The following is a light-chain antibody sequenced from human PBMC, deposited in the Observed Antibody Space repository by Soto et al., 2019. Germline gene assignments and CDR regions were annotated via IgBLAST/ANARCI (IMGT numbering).Light chain of an antibody. CDR1: QSVSSY. CDR2: GAS. V-gene: IGKV3-15*01. Sequence: EIVLTQSPATLSLSPGERATLSCRASQSVSSYLAWYQQKPGQAPRLLISGASTRAAGIPARFSGSGSGTEFTLTISSLQSEDFAVYFCQQYNNWPRTFGQGTKVDI. J-gene: IGKJ1*01. CDR3: QQYNNWPRT.